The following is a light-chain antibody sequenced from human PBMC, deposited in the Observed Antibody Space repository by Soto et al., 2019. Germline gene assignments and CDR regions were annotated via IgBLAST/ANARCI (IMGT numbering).Light chain of an antibody. V-gene: IGKV1-39*01. CDR2: AAS. CDR3: QQSYSTPRT. J-gene: IGKJ1*01. CDR1: QSISSY. Sequence: DIQMTQSPSSLSASVEDRVTITCRASQSISSYLNWYQQKPGKVPKLLIYAASSLQSGVPSRFSGSGSGTDFTLTISSLQPEDFATYYCQQSYSTPRTFGQGTKV.